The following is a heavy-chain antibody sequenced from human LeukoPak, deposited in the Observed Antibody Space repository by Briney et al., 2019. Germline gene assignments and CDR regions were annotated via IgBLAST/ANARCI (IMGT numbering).Heavy chain of an antibody. CDR1: GDSINSNY. Sequence: PSETLSLTCTVSGDSINSNYWSWIRQPPGKGLEWIGYIYTRGSTNYNPSLKSRVTISADTSKNQLSLKVSSVTAADTAVYYCVREVGDWFDPWGQGTLVTVSS. CDR2: IYTRGST. CDR3: VREVGDWFDP. J-gene: IGHJ5*02. V-gene: IGHV4-4*09.